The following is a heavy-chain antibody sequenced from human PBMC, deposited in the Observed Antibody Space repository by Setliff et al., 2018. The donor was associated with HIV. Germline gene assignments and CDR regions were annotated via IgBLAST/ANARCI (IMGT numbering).Heavy chain of an antibody. CDR2: LYHSGTN. V-gene: IGHV4-38-2*01. D-gene: IGHD6-19*01. CDR3: VRGPQWLVQKGRVYYFDY. Sequence: SETLSLTCAVSGYSISSGYFWGWIRQPPGKGLEWIGSLYHSGTNFYNPSLKSRVTISVDTSKNQVSLKLNSMTAADTAVYFCVRGPQWLVQKGRVYYFDYWGQGTLVTVSS. CDR1: GYSISSGYF. J-gene: IGHJ4*02.